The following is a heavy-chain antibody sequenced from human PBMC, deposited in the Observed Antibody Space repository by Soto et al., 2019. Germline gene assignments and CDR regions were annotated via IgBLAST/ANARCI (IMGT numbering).Heavy chain of an antibody. CDR1: GGTFSSYA. CDR3: ASSYSSSWFYYYYGMDV. CDR2: IIPIFGTA. V-gene: IGHV1-69*06. D-gene: IGHD6-13*01. J-gene: IGHJ6*01. Sequence: QVQLVQSGAEVKKPGSSVKVSCKASGGTFSSYAISWVRQAPGQGLEWMGGIIPIFGTANYAQKFQGRVTITADKSTSTAYMELRSLRSEDTAVYYCASSYSSSWFYYYYGMDVWGQGTTVTVSS.